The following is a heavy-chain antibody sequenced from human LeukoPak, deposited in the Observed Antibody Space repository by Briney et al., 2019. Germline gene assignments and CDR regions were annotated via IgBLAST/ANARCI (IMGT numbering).Heavy chain of an antibody. D-gene: IGHD2-15*01. J-gene: IGHJ1*01. CDR1: GFTFSSYA. CDR3: AKDRCSGGSCCSAEYFQH. CDR2: ISYDGSNK. V-gene: IGHV3-30*04. Sequence: PGGSLRLSCAASGFTFSSYAMHWVRQAPGKGLEWVAVISYDGSNKYYADSVKGRFTISRDNSKNTLYLQVNSLRAEDTAVYYCAKDRCSGGSCCSAEYFQHWGQGTLVTVSS.